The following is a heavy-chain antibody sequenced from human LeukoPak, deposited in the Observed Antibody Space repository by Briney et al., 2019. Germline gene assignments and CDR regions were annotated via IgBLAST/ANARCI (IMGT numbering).Heavy chain of an antibody. Sequence: GGSLRLSCAASGFTFNSYAMYWVRQAPGKGLEWVSGIFGSGGSAHYADSVKGRFTISRDNSKNTLYLQMNSLRAEDTAVYYCAREHSGSYYYFDYWGQGTLVSVSS. CDR1: GFTFNSYA. V-gene: IGHV3-23*01. D-gene: IGHD1-26*01. CDR3: AREHSGSYYYFDY. CDR2: IFGSGGSA. J-gene: IGHJ4*02.